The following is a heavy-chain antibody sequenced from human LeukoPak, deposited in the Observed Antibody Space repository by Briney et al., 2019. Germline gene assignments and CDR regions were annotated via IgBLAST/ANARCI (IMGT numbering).Heavy chain of an antibody. V-gene: IGHV4-59*11. D-gene: IGHD6-6*01. CDR2: VYDSGDT. CDR1: GGSFRSHF. CDR3: ARTIQGRPYYFDS. Sequence: SETLSLTCAVYGGSFRSHFRSWIRQPPGKGLEWIGYVYDSGDTKYRPSLKSRATISIDTSKNQYSLNLNSVPAADAAVYYCARTIQGRPYYFDSWGQGTLVTVSS. J-gene: IGHJ4*02.